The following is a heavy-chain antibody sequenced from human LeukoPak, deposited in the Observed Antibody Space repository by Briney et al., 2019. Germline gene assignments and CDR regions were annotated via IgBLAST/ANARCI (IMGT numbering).Heavy chain of an antibody. V-gene: IGHV4-39*02. CDR3: ARRRYYDSTGYFE. CDR1: GDFISSSSYY. J-gene: IGHJ1*01. Sequence: PSETLSLTCTVSGDFISSSSYYWGWIRQPPGKGREWIGDIYYTGKTYYNPSLKSRVFISIDTSKNYFSLNLNFVTAADTAVYYCARRRYYDSTGYFEWGRGSLVTVSS. D-gene: IGHD3-22*01. CDR2: IYYTGKT.